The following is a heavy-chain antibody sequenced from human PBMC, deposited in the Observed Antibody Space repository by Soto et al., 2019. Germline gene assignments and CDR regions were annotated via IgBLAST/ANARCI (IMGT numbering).Heavy chain of an antibody. CDR2: IIPIFGTA. CDR3: ARVLQPGYYGSGSQDY. J-gene: IGHJ4*02. D-gene: IGHD3-10*01. V-gene: IGHV1-69*05. CDR1: GGTFSSYA. Sequence: SVKVSCKASGGTFSSYAISWVRQAPGQGLEWMGGIIPIFGTANYAQKFQGRVTITRDTSASTAYMELSSLRSEDTAVYYCARVLQPGYYGSGSQDYWGQGTLVTVSS.